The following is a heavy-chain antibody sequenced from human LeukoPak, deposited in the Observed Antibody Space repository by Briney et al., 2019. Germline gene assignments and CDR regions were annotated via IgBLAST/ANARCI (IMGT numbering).Heavy chain of an antibody. CDR2: IIPIFGTA. D-gene: IGHD2-8*01. V-gene: IGHV1-69*05. CDR3: ARDGPYCTNGVCHWGLRWFDP. Sequence: SVKVSCKASGGTFSSYAISWVRQAPGQGLEWMGRIIPIFGTANYAQKFQGRVTITTDESTSTAYMELSSLRSEDTAVYYGARDGPYCTNGVCHWGLRWFDPWGQGTLVTVSS. J-gene: IGHJ5*02. CDR1: GGTFSSYA.